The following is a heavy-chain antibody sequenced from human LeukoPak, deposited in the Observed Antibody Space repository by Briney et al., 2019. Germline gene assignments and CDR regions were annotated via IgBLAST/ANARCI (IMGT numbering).Heavy chain of an antibody. CDR3: ARVFHPTTVVTPAYFDY. Sequence: SETLSLTCAVYGGSFSGYYWSWIRQPPGKGLEWIGEINHSGSTNYNPSLKSRVTISVDTSKNQFSLKLSSVTAADTAVYYCARVFHPTTVVTPAYFDYWGQGTLVTVSS. V-gene: IGHV4-34*01. D-gene: IGHD4-23*01. CDR2: INHSGST. J-gene: IGHJ4*02. CDR1: GGSFSGYY.